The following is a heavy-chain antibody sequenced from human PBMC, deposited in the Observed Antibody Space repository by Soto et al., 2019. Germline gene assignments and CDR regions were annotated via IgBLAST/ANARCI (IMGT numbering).Heavy chain of an antibody. CDR1: GGSFSGYY. Sequence: SETLSLTCAVYGGSFSGYYWSWIRQPPGKGLEWIGEINHSGSTNYNPSLKSRVSISVGTSNNQFSLKLNSVTAADTAVYFCARGRGDGYNQHWYFDLWGRGTLVTVSS. V-gene: IGHV4-34*01. J-gene: IGHJ2*01. CDR2: INHSGST. CDR3: ARGRGDGYNQHWYFDL. D-gene: IGHD3-10*01.